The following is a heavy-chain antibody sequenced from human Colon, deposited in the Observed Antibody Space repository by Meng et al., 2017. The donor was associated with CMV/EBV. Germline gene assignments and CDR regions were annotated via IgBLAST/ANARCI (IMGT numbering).Heavy chain of an antibody. CDR3: ARSRSPIFGVLPPLDH. CDR1: GVTFSNYA. J-gene: IGHJ4*02. D-gene: IGHD3-3*02. V-gene: IGHV3-30*04. CDR2: ISKDGSDK. Sequence: GVTFSNYAIHWVRQAPGKGLEWVAVISKDGSDKYYADSVQDRFTISRDNSRSTLYLQISSLRADDTAVYYCARSRSPIFGVLPPLDHWGQGTLVTVSS.